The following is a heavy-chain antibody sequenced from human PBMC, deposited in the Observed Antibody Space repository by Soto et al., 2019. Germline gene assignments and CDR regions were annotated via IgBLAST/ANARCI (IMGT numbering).Heavy chain of an antibody. J-gene: IGHJ4*02. D-gene: IGHD2-2*03. V-gene: IGHV1-18*01. Sequence: QVQLVQSGAEVKKPGASVKVSCKASGYTFTSYGISWVRQAPGQGLEWMGWISAYNGNTNYAQKLQGRVTMTTDTXXSXAXXEPRRLRSDDTAVYYCARDGWMDIGVVPAASTAQYWGQGPLVTVSS. CDR3: ARDGWMDIGVVPAASTAQY. CDR2: ISAYNGNT. CDR1: GYTFTSYG.